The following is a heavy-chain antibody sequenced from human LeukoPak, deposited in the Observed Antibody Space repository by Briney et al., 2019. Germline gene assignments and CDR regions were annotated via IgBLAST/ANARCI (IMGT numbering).Heavy chain of an antibody. CDR3: ARHIGLGYSYGYPYFDY. J-gene: IGHJ4*02. CDR1: GGSISSYY. CDR2: IYYSGST. Sequence: SETLSLTCTVSGGSISSYYWIWIRQPPGKGLEWIGYIYYSGSTNYNPSLKSRVTISVDTSKNQFSLKLSSVTAADTAVYYCARHIGLGYSYGYPYFDYWGQGTLVTVSS. D-gene: IGHD5-18*01. V-gene: IGHV4-59*08.